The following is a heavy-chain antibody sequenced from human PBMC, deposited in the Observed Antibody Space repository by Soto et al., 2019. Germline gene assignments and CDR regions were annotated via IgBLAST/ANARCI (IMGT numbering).Heavy chain of an antibody. V-gene: IGHV4-31*03. J-gene: IGHJ4*02. CDR1: GGSINSGGYC. Sequence: QVQLQESGPGLVKPSQTLSLTCTVSGGSINSGGYCWSWIRQHPGKGLDWIGCISYGGSTSYNPSLTRRVTISVDTSKNQFSLTLTSVTAADTAVYYCSRGILVWGQGALITVSS. CDR2: ISYGGST. CDR3: SRGILV. D-gene: IGHD5-18*01.